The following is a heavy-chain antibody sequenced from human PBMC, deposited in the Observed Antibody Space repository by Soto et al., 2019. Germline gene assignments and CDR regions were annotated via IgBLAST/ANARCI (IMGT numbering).Heavy chain of an antibody. CDR2: MTGDGRTT. Sequence: GGSLRLSCAASGFTFGDYWMHWVRQPPGKGPEWVSRMTGDGRTTQYADSVKGRFTISRDNSKNTLYLQMNSLRAEDTAVYYCARGTFDWLFRYYYYGMDVWGQGTTVTV. J-gene: IGHJ6*02. CDR3: ARGTFDWLFRYYYYGMDV. CDR1: GFTFGDYW. V-gene: IGHV3-74*03. D-gene: IGHD3-9*01.